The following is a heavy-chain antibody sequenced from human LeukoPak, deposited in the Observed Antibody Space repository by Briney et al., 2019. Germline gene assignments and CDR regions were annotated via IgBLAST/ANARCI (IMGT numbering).Heavy chain of an antibody. Sequence: GGSLRLSCAASGFNFRSYWMSWVRQAPGKGLEWVANIKQDGSEKYYVDSVKGRFTISRDNAKNSLYLQMNSLRAEDTAVYYCARANWGSYYFDYWGQGTLVTVS. CDR2: IKQDGSEK. CDR3: ARANWGSYYFDY. V-gene: IGHV3-7*01. D-gene: IGHD7-27*01. J-gene: IGHJ4*02. CDR1: GFNFRSYW.